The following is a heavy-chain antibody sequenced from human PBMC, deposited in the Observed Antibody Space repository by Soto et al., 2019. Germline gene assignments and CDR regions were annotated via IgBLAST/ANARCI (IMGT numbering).Heavy chain of an antibody. CDR3: AKDRFPRQWQRYYFDY. J-gene: IGHJ4*02. CDR2: INPSGDST. CDR1: GYTFSNYY. D-gene: IGHD6-19*01. V-gene: IGHV1-46*01. Sequence: ASVKVSCKGAGYTFSNYYMHWVRQAPGQGLEWMGIINPSGDSTSYAQEFQGRVTMTRETSTSTLYMELSSLRSEDTAVYYCAKDRFPRQWQRYYFDYWGQGTLVTVSS.